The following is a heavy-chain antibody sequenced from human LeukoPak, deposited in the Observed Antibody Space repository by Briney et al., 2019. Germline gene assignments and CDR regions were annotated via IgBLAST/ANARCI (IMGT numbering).Heavy chain of an antibody. D-gene: IGHD3-22*01. V-gene: IGHV3-23*01. CDR3: AKVGYYNDSSGYYLDYFDY. J-gene: IGHJ4*02. Sequence: GGSLRLSCAASGFTFSTYGMHWVRQAPGKGLEWVSGITGSSTSTYYSDSVKGRFTISRDNSKNTLYLQMNSLRAEDTAVYYCAKVGYYNDSSGYYLDYFDYWGRGTLVTVSS. CDR1: GFTFSTYG. CDR2: ITGSSTST.